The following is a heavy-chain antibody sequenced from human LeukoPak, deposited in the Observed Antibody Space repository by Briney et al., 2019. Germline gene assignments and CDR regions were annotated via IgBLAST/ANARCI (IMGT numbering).Heavy chain of an antibody. CDR3: ARVPIVYYGSGSYYKKGTFDY. V-gene: IGHV4-34*01. Sequence: SETLSLTCAVYGGSFSGYYWSWIRQPPGKGLEWIGDINHSGSTNYNPSLKSRATISVDTSKNQFSLELSSVTAADTAVYYCARVPIVYYGSGSYYKKGTFDYWGQGTLVTVSS. CDR1: GGSFSGYY. J-gene: IGHJ4*02. CDR2: INHSGST. D-gene: IGHD3-10*01.